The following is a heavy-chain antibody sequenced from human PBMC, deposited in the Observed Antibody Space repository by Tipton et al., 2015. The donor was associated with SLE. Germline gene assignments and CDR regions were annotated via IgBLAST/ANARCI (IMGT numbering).Heavy chain of an antibody. Sequence: TLSLTCTVSGGSITVHYWSWIRQPPGKGLEWIGYVYYSGTTNYNPSLKSRVTMSVDTSKNQFSLKLSSVTAADTAVYYCARDERVRGVLGYWGQGTLVTVSS. CDR1: GGSITVHY. J-gene: IGHJ4*02. CDR2: VYYSGTT. D-gene: IGHD3-10*01. V-gene: IGHV4-59*11. CDR3: ARDERVRGVLGY.